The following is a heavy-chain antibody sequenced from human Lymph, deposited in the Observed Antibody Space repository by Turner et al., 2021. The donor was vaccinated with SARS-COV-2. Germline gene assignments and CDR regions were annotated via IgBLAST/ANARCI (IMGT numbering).Heavy chain of an antibody. CDR2: MNTNSGNT. CDR1: GYTFTSYD. CDR3: ARGRYSGGGMDV. D-gene: IGHD1-26*01. V-gene: IGHV1-8*02. Sequence: QVQLVQSGAEVKKPGASVKVSCKAPGYTFTSYDINWVRQATGQGLEWMGWMNTNSGNTGYEQKFQGRVTMTRNTSISTAYMELSSLRSEDTAVYYCARGRYSGGGMDVWGQGTTVTVSS. J-gene: IGHJ6*02.